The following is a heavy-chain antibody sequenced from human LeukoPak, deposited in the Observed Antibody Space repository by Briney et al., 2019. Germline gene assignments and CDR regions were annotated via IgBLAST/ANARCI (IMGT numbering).Heavy chain of an antibody. V-gene: IGHV4-34*01. CDR1: GGSFSGYY. D-gene: IGHD1-26*01. J-gene: IGHJ4*02. CDR3: ARENVVGATGDY. Sequence: PSETLSLTCAVYGGSFSGYYWSWIRQPPGKGLEWIGEINHSGSTNYNPSHKSRVTISVDTSKNQFSLKLSSVTAADTAVYYCARENVVGATGDYWGQGTLVTVSS. CDR2: INHSGST.